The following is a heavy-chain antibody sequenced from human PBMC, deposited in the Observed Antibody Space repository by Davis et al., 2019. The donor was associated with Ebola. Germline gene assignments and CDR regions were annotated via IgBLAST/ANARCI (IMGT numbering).Heavy chain of an antibody. J-gene: IGHJ3*02. V-gene: IGHV4-30-4*01. CDR1: GGSFSDYY. CDR3: ATLIAANDAFDI. Sequence: SETLSLTCAVYGGSFSDYYWSWIRQPPGKGLEWIGYIYYSGSTYYNPSLKSRVTISVDTSKNQFSLKLSSVTAADTAVYYCATLIAANDAFDIWGQGTMVTVSS. D-gene: IGHD2-15*01. CDR2: IYYSGST.